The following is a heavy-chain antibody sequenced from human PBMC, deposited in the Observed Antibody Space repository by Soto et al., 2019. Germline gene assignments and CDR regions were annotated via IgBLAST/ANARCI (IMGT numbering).Heavy chain of an antibody. Sequence: ASVKVSCKASEYTFSTYSLHWVRQAPGQGLEWMGIINPTTTSTSDAQKFRGRVTMTRDTSTSTVYLELSSLRSEDTAVYYCARDLYSSSWYVRAFDMWGQGTMVTVSS. J-gene: IGHJ3*02. CDR1: EYTFSTYS. CDR2: INPTTTST. D-gene: IGHD6-13*01. V-gene: IGHV1-46*03. CDR3: ARDLYSSSWYVRAFDM.